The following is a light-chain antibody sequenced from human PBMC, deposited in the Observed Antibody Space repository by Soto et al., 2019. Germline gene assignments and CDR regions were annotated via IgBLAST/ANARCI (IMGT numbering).Light chain of an antibody. CDR2: GAS. CDR1: QDIINH. CDR3: QNYHLDLGT. Sequence: DIQMTQSPSSLSASVGDTVTITCRASQDIINHLAWYQQRPGKVPNLLIYGASTLHSGVPSRFRGSGSGTHFTLTISSLQPEDVATSYCQNYHLDLGTFGQGTRLEIK. J-gene: IGKJ5*01. V-gene: IGKV1-27*01.